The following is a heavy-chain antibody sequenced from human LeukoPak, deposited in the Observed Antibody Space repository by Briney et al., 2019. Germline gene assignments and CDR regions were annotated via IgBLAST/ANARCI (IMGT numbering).Heavy chain of an antibody. D-gene: IGHD6-19*01. CDR1: GFTFSRSW. J-gene: IGHJ4*02. CDR3: AKAGQRLVFYYFDY. CDR2: IKDDGRQK. V-gene: IGHV3-7*03. Sequence: GGSLRLSCAASGFTFSRSWMTWVRQAPGKGLEWVANIKDDGRQKYYVDSVKGRFTISRDNSKNTLYLQMNSLRAEDTAVYYCAKAGQRLVFYYFDYWGQGTLVTVSS.